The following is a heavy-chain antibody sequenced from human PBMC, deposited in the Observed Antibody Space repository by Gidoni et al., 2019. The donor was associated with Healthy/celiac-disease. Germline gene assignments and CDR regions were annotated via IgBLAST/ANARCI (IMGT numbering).Heavy chain of an antibody. CDR2: IYYSGST. Sequence: QVQLQESGPGLVKPSETLSLTCTVSGGSISSYYWSWIRPPPGKGLEWIGYIYYSGSTNYNPSLKSRVTISVDTSKNQFSLKLSSVTAADTAVYYCARLRGAARTFDYWGQGTLVTVSS. CDR1: GGSISSYY. D-gene: IGHD6-6*01. CDR3: ARLRGAARTFDY. J-gene: IGHJ4*02. V-gene: IGHV4-59*08.